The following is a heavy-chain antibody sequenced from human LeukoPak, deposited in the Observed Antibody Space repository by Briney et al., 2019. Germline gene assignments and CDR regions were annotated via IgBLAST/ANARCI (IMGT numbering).Heavy chain of an antibody. CDR1: GFTFSSYW. V-gene: IGHV3-74*01. Sequence: PGGSLRLSCAASGFTFSSYWMHWVRQAPGKGPVWVSRINNDGSGTTHADSVKGRFTISRDNAKNTVSLQMNSLKAEDTAVYYCGTVFDHWGPGILVTVSS. CDR2: INNDGSGT. J-gene: IGHJ4*02. CDR3: GTVFDH.